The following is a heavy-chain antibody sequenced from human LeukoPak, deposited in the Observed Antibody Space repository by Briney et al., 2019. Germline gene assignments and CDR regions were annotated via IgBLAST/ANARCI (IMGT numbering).Heavy chain of an antibody. Sequence: PGGSLRLSCAASGFTFSSYSMNWVRQAPGKGLEWVSSISSSSSYIYYADSVKGRFTISRDNAKNSLYLQMNSLRAEDTAVYYCARDHGGASDPDYWGQGTLVTVSS. CDR1: GFTFSSYS. CDR2: ISSSSSYI. V-gene: IGHV3-21*01. J-gene: IGHJ4*02. CDR3: ARDHGGASDPDY. D-gene: IGHD3-16*01.